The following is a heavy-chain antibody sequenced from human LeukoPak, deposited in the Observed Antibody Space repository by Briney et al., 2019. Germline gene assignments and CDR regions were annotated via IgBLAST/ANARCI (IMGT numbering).Heavy chain of an antibody. V-gene: IGHV1-2*02. CDR2: INPNSGGT. Sequence: ASVKVSCKASGYTFTSYDINWVRQATGQGLEWMGWINPNSGGTNYAQKFQGRVTMTRDTSISTAYMELSRLRSDDTAVYYCARNRVQLERLGTGYWGQGTLVTVSS. J-gene: IGHJ4*02. D-gene: IGHD1-1*01. CDR3: ARNRVQLERLGTGY. CDR1: GYTFTSYD.